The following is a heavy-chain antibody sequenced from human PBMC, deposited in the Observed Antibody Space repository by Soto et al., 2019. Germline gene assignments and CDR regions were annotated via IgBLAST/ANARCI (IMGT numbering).Heavy chain of an antibody. J-gene: IGHJ4*02. Sequence: QVQLQESGPGLVKPSETLSLSCTVSGGSISTYYWNWIRQPAGKGLEWIGRIYSCGATNYNPSLKSRVTMSTDTSTTHFSLRLTSVTPADTAVYYCAREHKVVNDFEFLGQGILVTVSS. CDR1: GGSISTYY. D-gene: IGHD2-15*01. CDR2: IYSCGAT. CDR3: AREHKVVNDFEF. V-gene: IGHV4-4*07.